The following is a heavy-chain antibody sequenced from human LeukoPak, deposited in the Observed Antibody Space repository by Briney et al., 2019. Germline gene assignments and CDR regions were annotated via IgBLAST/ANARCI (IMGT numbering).Heavy chain of an antibody. J-gene: IGHJ3*02. Sequence: GGSLRLFCAASRFTFSNAWMSWVRQAPGKGLEWVGRIKSKIDGGTTDYAAPVKGRFTISRDDSKNTLYLQMNSLKTEDTAVYYCTTPSGSYWKAFDIWGQGTMVTVSS. CDR1: RFTFSNAW. V-gene: IGHV3-15*01. CDR2: IKSKIDGGTT. D-gene: IGHD1-26*01. CDR3: TTPSGSYWKAFDI.